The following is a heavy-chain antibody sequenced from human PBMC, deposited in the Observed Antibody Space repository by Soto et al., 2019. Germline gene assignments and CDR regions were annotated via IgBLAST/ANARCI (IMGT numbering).Heavy chain of an antibody. Sequence: PGGSLRLSCAASGFTFSSYAMSWVRQAPGKGLEWVSAISGSGGSTYYADSVKGRFTISRDNSKNTLYLQMNSLRAEDTAVYYCAKLFSYDFWSFSWFDPWGQGTLVTVSS. V-gene: IGHV3-23*01. CDR2: ISGSGGST. D-gene: IGHD3-3*01. CDR1: GFTFSSYA. CDR3: AKLFSYDFWSFSWFDP. J-gene: IGHJ5*02.